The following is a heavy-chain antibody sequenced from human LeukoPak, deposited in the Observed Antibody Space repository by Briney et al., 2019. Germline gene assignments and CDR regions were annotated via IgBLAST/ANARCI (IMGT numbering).Heavy chain of an antibody. J-gene: IGHJ3*02. CDR2: IGTAGDT. CDR3: ARDWSITMIIVVMTFDI. Sequence: GGSLRLSCAASGFTFSSYDMHWVRQATGKGLEWVSAIGTAGDTYYPGSVKGRFTISRDNAKNSLYLQMNGLRAEDTAVYYCARDWSITMIIVVMTFDIWGQGTMVTVSS. CDR1: GFTFSSYD. D-gene: IGHD3-22*01. V-gene: IGHV3-13*01.